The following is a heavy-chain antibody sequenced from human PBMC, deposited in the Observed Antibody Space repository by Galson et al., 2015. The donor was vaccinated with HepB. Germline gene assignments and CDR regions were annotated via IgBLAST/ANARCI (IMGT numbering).Heavy chain of an antibody. Sequence: SVTVSCKASGFTFTSSAVQWVRQARGQRLEWIGWIVVGSGNTNYAQKFQERVTITRDMSTSTVYMELSSLRSEDTAVYYCAASRSPGITIFGVVPGFDPWGQGTLVTVSS. CDR2: IVVGSGNT. CDR3: AASRSPGITIFGVVPGFDP. J-gene: IGHJ5*02. CDR1: GFTFTSSA. D-gene: IGHD3-3*01. V-gene: IGHV1-58*01.